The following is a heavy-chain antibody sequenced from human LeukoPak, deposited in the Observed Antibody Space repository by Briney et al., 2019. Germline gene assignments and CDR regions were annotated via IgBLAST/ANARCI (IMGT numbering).Heavy chain of an antibody. Sequence: SETLSLTCTVSGGSISRYYRSWIRQPAGKGLEWIGRIYSDGTITYNPSLQSRLTMSIDTSKNQFSLKLSFVTAADTAVYYCARDSGTTGEVKFDPWGQGTLVTVSS. J-gene: IGHJ5*02. D-gene: IGHD4-17*01. V-gene: IGHV4-4*07. CDR1: GGSISRYY. CDR2: IYSDGTI. CDR3: ARDSGTTGEVKFDP.